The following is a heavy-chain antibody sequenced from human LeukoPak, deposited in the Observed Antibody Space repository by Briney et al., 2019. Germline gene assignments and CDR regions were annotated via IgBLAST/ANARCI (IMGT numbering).Heavy chain of an antibody. D-gene: IGHD3-16*02. CDR1: GFTFTWHW. CDR2: IKEDGSEK. Sequence: AGGSLRLSCAASGFTFTWHWMSWVRQAPGKGLEWVANIKEDGSEKNYVDSVKGRFTISRDNAKNSLYLEMNSLRADDTAVYYCTRAMITSGGLIDPFDYWGQGTLVTVSS. V-gene: IGHV3-7*01. CDR3: TRAMITSGGLIDPFDY. J-gene: IGHJ4*02.